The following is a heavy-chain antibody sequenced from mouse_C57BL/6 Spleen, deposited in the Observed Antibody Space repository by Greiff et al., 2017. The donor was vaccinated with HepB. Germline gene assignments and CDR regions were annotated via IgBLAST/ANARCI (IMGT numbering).Heavy chain of an antibody. CDR3: ARSDYGVYAMDY. D-gene: IGHD2-4*01. CDR1: GFTFSDYG. V-gene: IGHV5-17*01. CDR2: ISSGNSTI. Sequence: EVQLVESGGGLVKPGGSLKLSCAASGFTFSDYGMHWVRQAPEKGLEWVAYISSGNSTIYYADTVKGRFTISIDNDKNTLFLQMTSLRSGDTAMYYCARSDYGVYAMDYWGQRTSVTVSS. J-gene: IGHJ4*01.